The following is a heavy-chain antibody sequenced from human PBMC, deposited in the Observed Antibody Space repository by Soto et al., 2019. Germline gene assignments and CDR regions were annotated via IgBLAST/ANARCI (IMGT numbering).Heavy chain of an antibody. V-gene: IGHV4-31*03. CDR3: AKDGASYYYYGMDV. J-gene: IGHJ6*02. CDR1: GGSISSGGYY. Sequence: SETLSLTCTVSGGSISSGGYYWSWIRQHPGKGLEWIGYIYYSGSTYYNPSLKSRVTISVDTSKNQFSLKLSSVTAADTAVYYCAKDGASYYYYGMDVWGQGTTVTVSS. D-gene: IGHD3-10*01. CDR2: IYYSGST.